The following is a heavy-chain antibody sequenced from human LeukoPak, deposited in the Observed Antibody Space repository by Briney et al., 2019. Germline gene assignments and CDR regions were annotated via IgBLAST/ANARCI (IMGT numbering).Heavy chain of an antibody. D-gene: IGHD3-16*01. J-gene: IGHJ6*02. V-gene: IGHV4-59*01. CDR2: IYYNGKA. Sequence: SETLSLTCTVSGGSISGYYWTWIRQPPGKGLEWIGQIYYNGKADYNPSLESRITISVDTSKNKSSLKLNSLTAADTAIYYCAKFGADYDMYVWGQGITVAVSS. CDR3: AKFGADYDMYV. CDR1: GGSISGYY.